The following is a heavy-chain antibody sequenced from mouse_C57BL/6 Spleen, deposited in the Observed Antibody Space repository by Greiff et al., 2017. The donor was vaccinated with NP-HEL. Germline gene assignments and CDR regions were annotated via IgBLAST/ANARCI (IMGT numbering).Heavy chain of an antibody. V-gene: IGHV5-6*02. Sequence: DVKLVESGGDLVKPGGSLKLSCAASGFPFSSYGMSWVRQTPDKRLEWVATISSGGSYTYYPDSVKGRFTISRDNAKNTLYLQMSSLKSEDTAMYYCARPLTGTGYFDYWGQGTTLTVSS. D-gene: IGHD4-1*01. J-gene: IGHJ2*01. CDR1: GFPFSSYG. CDR3: ARPLTGTGYFDY. CDR2: ISSGGSYT.